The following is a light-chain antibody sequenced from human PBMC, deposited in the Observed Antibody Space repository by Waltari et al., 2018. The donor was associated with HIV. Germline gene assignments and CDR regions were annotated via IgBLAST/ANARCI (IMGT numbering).Light chain of an antibody. CDR2: GAS. CDR1: QSVRSN. J-gene: IGKJ5*01. CDR3: QQYDNWPPIT. Sequence: ELVMTQSPAPLSVSPGERATLSCRASQSVRSNLAWYQQRPGQAPRLLISGASTRATGVPARFSGSRSGTDFTLTISRLQSEDFAVYYCQQYDNWPPITFGQGTRLEIK. V-gene: IGKV3-15*01.